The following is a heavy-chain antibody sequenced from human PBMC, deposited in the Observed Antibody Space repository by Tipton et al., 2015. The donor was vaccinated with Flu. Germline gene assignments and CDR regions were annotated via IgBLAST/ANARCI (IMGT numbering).Heavy chain of an antibody. CDR1: GGSISSGSYY. Sequence: TLSLTCTVSGGSISSGSYYWSWIRQPAGKGLEWIGRIYTSGSTNYNPSPKSRVTMSVDTSKNQFSLKLSSVTAADTAVYYCARERDVLLWFGELGYFDYWGQGTLVTVSS. CDR2: IYTSGST. CDR3: ARERDVLLWFGELGYFDY. D-gene: IGHD3-10*01. J-gene: IGHJ4*02. V-gene: IGHV4-61*02.